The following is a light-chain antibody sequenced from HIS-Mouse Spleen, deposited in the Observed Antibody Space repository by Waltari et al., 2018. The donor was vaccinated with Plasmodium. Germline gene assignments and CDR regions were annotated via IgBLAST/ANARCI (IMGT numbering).Light chain of an antibody. V-gene: IGLV2-23*01. J-gene: IGLJ3*02. CDR3: CSYAGSSSWV. CDR2: EGS. Sequence: QSALTQPASVSGSPGQSITISCTGTSSDVGSYNLVSWYQQHPGKAPKLMIYEGSKRPSVVPNRVSGSKAGNTASLTISGLQAEDEADYYCCSYAGSSSWVFGGGTKLTVL. CDR1: SSDVGSYNL.